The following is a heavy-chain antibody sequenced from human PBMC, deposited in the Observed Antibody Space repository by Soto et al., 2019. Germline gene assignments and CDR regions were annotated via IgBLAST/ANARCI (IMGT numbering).Heavy chain of an antibody. Sequence: ASVKVSCKASGYTFTGYYMHSVRQAPGQGLEWMGWINPNSGGTNYAQKFQGRVTMTRDTSISTAYMELSRLRSDDTAVYYWARSIAASTGGMDVWGQGTTVTVSS. CDR3: ARSIAASTGGMDV. V-gene: IGHV1-2*02. J-gene: IGHJ6*02. CDR2: INPNSGGT. D-gene: IGHD2-15*01. CDR1: GYTFTGYY.